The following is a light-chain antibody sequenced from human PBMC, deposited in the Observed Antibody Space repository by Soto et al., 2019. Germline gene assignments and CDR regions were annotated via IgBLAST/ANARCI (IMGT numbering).Light chain of an antibody. CDR3: QQYDASPVT. Sequence: EIGVTQSPGTLSLSPGERVTLSCRTSQSLTSSYLACYQQKPGQAPRLLIYGANSRATGIPERFSGSGSGTDFSLTVSRLEPEDFAVYYCQQYDASPVTFGQGTRLEIK. CDR2: GAN. V-gene: IGKV3-20*01. J-gene: IGKJ5*01. CDR1: QSLTSSY.